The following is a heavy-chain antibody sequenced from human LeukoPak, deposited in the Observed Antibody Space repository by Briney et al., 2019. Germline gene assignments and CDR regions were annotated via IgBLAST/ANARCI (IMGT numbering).Heavy chain of an antibody. CDR3: ARGGSADPYNWFDP. CDR2: IYHSGST. J-gene: IGHJ5*02. D-gene: IGHD6-19*01. Sequence: SETLSLTCTVSGYSISSGYYWGWIRQPPGKGLEWIGSIYHSGSTYYNPSLKSRATISVDTSKNQFSLKLSSVTAADTAVYYCARGGSADPYNWFDPWGQGTLVTVSS. CDR1: GYSISSGYY. V-gene: IGHV4-38-2*02.